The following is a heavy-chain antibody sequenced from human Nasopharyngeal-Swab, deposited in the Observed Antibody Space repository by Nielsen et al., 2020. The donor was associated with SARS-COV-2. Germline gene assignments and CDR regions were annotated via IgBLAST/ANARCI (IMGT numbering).Heavy chain of an antibody. V-gene: IGHV3-11*01. D-gene: IGHD3-22*01. J-gene: IGHJ4*02. CDR3: ATDYYESSGAHGVFDY. Sequence: SLKISCAASGFPFSDYYMSWVRQAPGKGLEWVSYISSSGSTIYYADSVKGRFTISRDNAKNSLYLQMNSLRAEDTAVYHCATDYYESSGAHGVFDYWGQGTLVTVSS. CDR1: GFPFSDYY. CDR2: ISSSGSTI.